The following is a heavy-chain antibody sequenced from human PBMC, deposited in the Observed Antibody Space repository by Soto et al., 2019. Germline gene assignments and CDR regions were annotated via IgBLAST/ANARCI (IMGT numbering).Heavy chain of an antibody. J-gene: IGHJ3*02. D-gene: IGHD6-13*01. CDR2: IIPIFSTT. Sequence: QVHLVQSGAEVKKPGSSVKVSCKASGGTFSNHASNWVRQAPGQGLEWMGRIIPIFSTTNYAQKFQGRVTFTADESTVTAYMELSSLKHDDTAVYYCAREVAADGTFREDVFDIWGQGTLVTVSS. V-gene: IGHV1-69*12. CDR1: GGTFSNHA. CDR3: AREVAADGTFREDVFDI.